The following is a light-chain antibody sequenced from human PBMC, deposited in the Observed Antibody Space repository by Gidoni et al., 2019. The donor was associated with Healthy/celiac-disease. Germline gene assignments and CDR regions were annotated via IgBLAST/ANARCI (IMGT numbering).Light chain of an antibody. CDR1: QRISSY. Sequence: ILITQYPSSLSASVADRVTITCRASQRISSYLNWYQQKPGKDPKLLIYAASSLQSGVPSRFSGSGYGTDFTITISSLQPEDFANYYCQKSYSTMGSFGHGTKVDIK. V-gene: IGKV1-39*01. CDR3: QKSYSTMGS. CDR2: AAS. J-gene: IGKJ3*01.